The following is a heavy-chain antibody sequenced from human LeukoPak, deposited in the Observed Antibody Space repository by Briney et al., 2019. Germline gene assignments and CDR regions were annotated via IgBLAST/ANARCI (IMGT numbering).Heavy chain of an antibody. CDR2: ISGGGGST. D-gene: IGHD2-15*01. CDR3: AKDRYCGGGTCYWSYFDY. V-gene: IGHV3-23*01. J-gene: IGHJ4*02. CDR1: GFTFRTYA. Sequence: PGGSLRLSCAASGFTFRTYAMSWVRPAPGKGLEWVSAISGGGGSTYYADSVKGRFTISRDNSKNTLFLQMNSLRAEDTAVYYCAKDRYCGGGTCYWSYFDYWGQGTLVTVSS.